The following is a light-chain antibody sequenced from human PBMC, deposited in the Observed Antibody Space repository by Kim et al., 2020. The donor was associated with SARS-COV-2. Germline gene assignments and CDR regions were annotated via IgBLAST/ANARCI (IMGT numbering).Light chain of an antibody. J-gene: IGLJ3*02. V-gene: IGLV2-11*01. CDR2: DVS. CDR3: CSYAGSPYV. CDR1: SSDVGAYNY. Sequence: QSALTQPRSVSGSPGQSVTISCTGTSSDVGAYNYVSWYQQHPGKAPKVMIYDVSKRPSGVPDRFSGSKSGNTASLTISGLQAEDEADYYCCSYAGSPYVFGGGTKLTVL.